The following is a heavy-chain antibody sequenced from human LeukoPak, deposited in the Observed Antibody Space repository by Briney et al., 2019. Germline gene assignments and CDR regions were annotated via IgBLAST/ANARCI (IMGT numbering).Heavy chain of an antibody. CDR2: IYPGDSDT. CDR1: GYSFTSYW. Sequence: GESLKISCKGSGYSFTSYWIGWVRQMPGKGLEWMGIIYPGDSDTRYSPSFQGQVTISADKFISTAYLQWSSLKASDTAMYYCARQEYYYDSSGYYPVGFDYWGQGTLVTDSS. V-gene: IGHV5-51*01. J-gene: IGHJ4*02. D-gene: IGHD3-22*01. CDR3: ARQEYYYDSSGYYPVGFDY.